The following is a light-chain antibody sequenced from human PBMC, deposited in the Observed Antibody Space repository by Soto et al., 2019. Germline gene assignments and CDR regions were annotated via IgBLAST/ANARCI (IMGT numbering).Light chain of an antibody. CDR1: QRFVSGH. V-gene: IGKV3-11*01. CDR2: DAS. J-gene: IGKJ1*01. CDR3: QQRLNWPPG. Sequence: EIVLTQTPSTLSLSPGDRATLSCRASQRFVSGHLAWYQQRPGQPPRLLIYDASNRAPGVPDRFSGSGSGTDYTLTISDLEPADFGLYYCQQRLNWPPGFGQGTKVDIK.